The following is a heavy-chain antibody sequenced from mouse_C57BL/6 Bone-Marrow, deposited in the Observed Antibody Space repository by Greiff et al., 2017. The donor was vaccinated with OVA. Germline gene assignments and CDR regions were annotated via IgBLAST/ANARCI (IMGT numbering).Heavy chain of an antibody. CDR2: IHSNSGST. CDR1: GYTFTSYW. V-gene: IGHV1-64*01. D-gene: IGHD1-1*02. J-gene: IGHJ3*01. CDR3: ATWVEAY. Sequence: QVHVKQSGAELVKPGASVKLSCKASGYTFTSYWMHWVKQRPGQGLEWIGMIHSNSGSTNYNEKFKSKATLTVDKSSSTAYMQLSSLTSEDSAVYYCATWVEAYWGQGTLVTVSA.